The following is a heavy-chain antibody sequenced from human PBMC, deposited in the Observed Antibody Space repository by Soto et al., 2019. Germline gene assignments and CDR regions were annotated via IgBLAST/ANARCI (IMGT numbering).Heavy chain of an antibody. CDR1: GYSFTSYW. V-gene: IGHV5-51*01. D-gene: IGHD3-16*02. CDR2: IYPGDSDT. CDR3: ARWFLRLGELSL. Sequence: RGESLKISCNGSGYSFTSYWIGWVRQMPGKGLEWMGIIYPGDSDTRYSPPFQGQVTISADKSISTAYLQWSSLKASDTAMYYCARWFLRLGELSLWGQGTLVNVSS. J-gene: IGHJ4*02.